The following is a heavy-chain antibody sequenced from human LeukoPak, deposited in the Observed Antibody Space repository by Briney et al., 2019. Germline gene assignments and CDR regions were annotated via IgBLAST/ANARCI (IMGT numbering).Heavy chain of an antibody. D-gene: IGHD3-10*01. Sequence: SQTLSLTCTVSGGSISSGDYYWSWIRQPPGKGLEWIGYIYYSVSTYYNPSLKSRVTISVDTSKNQFSLKLSSVTAADTAVYYCARGRGPYYYGSGSYLLDYWGQGTLVTVSS. J-gene: IGHJ4*02. CDR2: IYYSVST. CDR3: ARGRGPYYYGSGSYLLDY. V-gene: IGHV4-30-4*01. CDR1: GGSISSGDYY.